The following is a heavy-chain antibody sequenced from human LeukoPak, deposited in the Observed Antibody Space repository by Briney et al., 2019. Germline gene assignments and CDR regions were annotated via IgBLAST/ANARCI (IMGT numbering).Heavy chain of an antibody. Sequence: SETLSLTCTVSGGSISSSSYYWGWIRQPPGKGLEWIGSIYYSGSPYYNPSLKSRVTISVDTSKNQFSLKLSSVTAADTAVYYCAAIVVVVADPHFQQWGQGTLVTVSS. V-gene: IGHV4-39*01. J-gene: IGHJ1*01. CDR3: AAIVVVVADPHFQQ. D-gene: IGHD2-15*01. CDR1: GGSISSSSYY. CDR2: IYYSGSP.